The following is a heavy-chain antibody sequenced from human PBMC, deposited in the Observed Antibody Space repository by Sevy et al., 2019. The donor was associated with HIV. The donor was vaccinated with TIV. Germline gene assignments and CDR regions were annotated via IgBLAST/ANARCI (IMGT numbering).Heavy chain of an antibody. J-gene: IGHJ4*01. V-gene: IGHV4-38-2*02. D-gene: IGHD3-3*01. Sequence: SETLSLTCTVSSYSISSGYYWGWIRQPPGKGLEWIGSRYHSGSTYYYPSLQSRVTISVDTSKNQFSLKLSPVTAADTAVYFCARVARFLEWLFRDSTPPHYFDYWGHGTLVTVSS. CDR1: SYSISSGYY. CDR3: ARVARFLEWLFRDSTPPHYFDY. CDR2: RYHSGST.